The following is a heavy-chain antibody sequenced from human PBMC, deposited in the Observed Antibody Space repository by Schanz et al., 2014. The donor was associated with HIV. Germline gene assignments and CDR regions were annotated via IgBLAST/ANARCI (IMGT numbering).Heavy chain of an antibody. CDR1: GYTFTSYG. V-gene: IGHV1-18*01. J-gene: IGHJ6*02. Sequence: QVQLVQSGAEVKKPGASVKVSCKASGYTFTSYGISWVRQAPGQGLEWMGWISAYDGNTNYAQKFQGRVTMTTDTSTSTAYMELRSLRSDDTAVYYCARDKTIATWAYYYCMDVWGQGTTVTVSS. CDR2: ISAYDGNT. D-gene: IGHD1-26*01. CDR3: ARDKTIATWAYYYCMDV.